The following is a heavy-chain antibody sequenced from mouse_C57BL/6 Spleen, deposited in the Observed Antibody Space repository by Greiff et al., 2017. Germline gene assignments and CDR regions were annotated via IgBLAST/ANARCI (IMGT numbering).Heavy chain of an antibody. D-gene: IGHD2-5*01. J-gene: IGHJ3*01. Sequence: EVQLVESGGGLVKPGGSLKLSCAASGFTFSDYGMHWVRQAPEKGLEWVAYISSGSSTIYYADTVKGRFTISRDNAKNTLFLQMTSLRSEDTAMYYCAREGAYYSNYFAYWGQGTLVTVSA. CDR3: AREGAYYSNYFAY. CDR2: ISSGSSTI. V-gene: IGHV5-17*01. CDR1: GFTFSDYG.